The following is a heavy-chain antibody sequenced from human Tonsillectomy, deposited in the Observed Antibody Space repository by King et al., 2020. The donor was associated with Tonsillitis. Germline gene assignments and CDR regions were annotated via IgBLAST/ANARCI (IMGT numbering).Heavy chain of an antibody. CDR2: MYYSGTT. V-gene: IGHV4-59*08. Sequence: VQLQESGPGLVKPSETLSLTCTVSGSISGSYWSWIRQPPGKGLEWIGYMYYSGTTNYNHSLRSRVTISVDTSKNQFSLKLSSVTAADTAVYFCARLDYFGSGSYWYFDLWGRGTLVTVSS. J-gene: IGHJ2*01. D-gene: IGHD3-10*01. CDR1: GSISGSY. CDR3: ARLDYFGSGSYWYFDL.